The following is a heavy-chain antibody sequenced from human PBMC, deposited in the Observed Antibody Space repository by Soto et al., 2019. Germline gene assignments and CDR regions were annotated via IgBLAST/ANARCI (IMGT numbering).Heavy chain of an antibody. CDR3: ARALMLDGYGMDV. CDR2: ISSSSSYI. CDR1: GFTFSSYS. J-gene: IGHJ6*02. D-gene: IGHD3-16*01. V-gene: IGHV3-21*01. Sequence: EVQLVESGGGLVKPGGSLRLSCAASGFTFSSYSMNWVRQAPGKGLEWVSSISSSSSYIYYADSVKGRFTISRDNAKNSLYLQMNSLRAVDTAVYYCARALMLDGYGMDVWGQGTTVTVSS.